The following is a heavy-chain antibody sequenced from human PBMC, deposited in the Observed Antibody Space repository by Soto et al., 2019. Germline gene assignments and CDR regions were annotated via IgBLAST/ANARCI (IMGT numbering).Heavy chain of an antibody. J-gene: IGHJ4*02. V-gene: IGHV4-28*01. D-gene: IGHD1-26*01. Sequence: SETLSLTCAVSGYSISSSNWWGWIRQPPGKGLEWIGYIYYSGTTYYNPYLKSRVTMSVDTSKNQFSLKLTPVTAVDTAVYYCARREIQGPIDYWGQGTLVTVS. CDR3: ARREIQGPIDY. CDR2: IYYSGTT. CDR1: GYSISSSNW.